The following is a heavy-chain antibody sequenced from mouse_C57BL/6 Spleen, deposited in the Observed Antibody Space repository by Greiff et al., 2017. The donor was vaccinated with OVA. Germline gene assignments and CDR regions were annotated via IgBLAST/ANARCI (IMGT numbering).Heavy chain of an antibody. V-gene: IGHV1-54*01. CDR2: INPGSGGT. Sequence: QVQLKESGAELVRPGTSVKVSCKASGYAFTNYLIEWVKQRPGQGLEWIGVINPGSGGTNYNEKFKGKATLTADKSSSTAYMQLSSLTSEDSAVYFCARSDDGYYENYFDYWGQGTTLTVSS. CDR3: ARSDDGYYENYFDY. J-gene: IGHJ2*01. CDR1: GYAFTNYL. D-gene: IGHD2-3*01.